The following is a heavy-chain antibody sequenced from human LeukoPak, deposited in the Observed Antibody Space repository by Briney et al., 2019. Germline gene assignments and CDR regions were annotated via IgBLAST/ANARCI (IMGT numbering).Heavy chain of an antibody. CDR2: ISGSGGST. V-gene: IGHV3-23*01. D-gene: IGHD5-12*01. Sequence: SCKASGGTFSSYAMSWVRQAPGKGLEWVSAISGSGGSTYYADSVKGRFTISRDNSKNTLYLQMNSLRAEDTAVYYCAKLPSPAGLRGGYDLALDYWGQGILVTVSS. CDR1: GGTFSSYA. J-gene: IGHJ4*02. CDR3: AKLPSPAGLRGGYDLALDY.